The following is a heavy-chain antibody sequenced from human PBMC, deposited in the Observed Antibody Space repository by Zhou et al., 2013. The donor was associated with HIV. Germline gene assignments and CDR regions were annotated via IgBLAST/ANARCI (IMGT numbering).Heavy chain of an antibody. CDR3: ARGGEEERLSWGAYGRR. CDR1: GYTFTGNY. CDR2: INANSGGT. D-gene: IGHD1-1*01. Sequence: QVQLVQSGAEVKKPGASVKVSCKAFGYTFTGNYMHWVRQAPGQGLEWMGWINANSGGTKYAQKFQGRVTMTRDTPISTAYMELSRLRSDDTAVYYCARGGEEERLSWGAYGRRGGQGTHGHRLL. V-gene: IGHV1-2*02. J-gene: IGHJ6*02.